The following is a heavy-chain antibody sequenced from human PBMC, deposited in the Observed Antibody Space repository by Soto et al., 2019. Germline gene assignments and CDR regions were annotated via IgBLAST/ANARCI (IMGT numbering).Heavy chain of an antibody. Sequence: ASVKVSCKASGGTFSSYAISWVRQAPGQGLEWMGGIIPIFGTANYAQKFQGRVTITADESTSTAYMELSSLRSEDTAVYYCARVPVVPPDYYYYYGMDVWGQGTTVTVLL. CDR3: ARVPVVPPDYYYYYGMDV. D-gene: IGHD2-2*01. CDR1: GGTFSSYA. V-gene: IGHV1-69*13. J-gene: IGHJ6*02. CDR2: IIPIFGTA.